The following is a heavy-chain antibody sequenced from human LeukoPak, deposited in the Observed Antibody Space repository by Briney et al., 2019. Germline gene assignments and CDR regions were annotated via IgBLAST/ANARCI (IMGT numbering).Heavy chain of an antibody. CDR1: GFTFDDYA. D-gene: IGHD6-13*01. CDR3: ARAVRQLALAAAGSDYYYYIDV. J-gene: IGHJ6*03. CDR2: VNWGGDST. Sequence: GESLKISCAASGFTFDDYAMNWVRQAPGKGLEWVSGVNWGGDSTGYADSVKGRFTISRDNAENSLYLQMNSLRAEDTALYYCARAVRQLALAAAGSDYYYYIDVWGKGTTVTVSS. V-gene: IGHV3-20*04.